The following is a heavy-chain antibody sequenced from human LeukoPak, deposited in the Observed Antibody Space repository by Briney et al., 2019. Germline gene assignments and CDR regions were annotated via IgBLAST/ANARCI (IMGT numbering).Heavy chain of an antibody. Sequence: ASVKVSGKVSGYTFTDLSIHWVRQAPGKGLEWMGGFDPEDGETIYAQKFQGRVTMTEDASTDTAYMELSSLRSGDTAVYYCATARYSGYAYFDYWGQGTLVTVSS. CDR3: ATARYSGYAYFDY. V-gene: IGHV1-24*01. J-gene: IGHJ4*02. D-gene: IGHD5-12*01. CDR2: FDPEDGET. CDR1: GYTFTDLS.